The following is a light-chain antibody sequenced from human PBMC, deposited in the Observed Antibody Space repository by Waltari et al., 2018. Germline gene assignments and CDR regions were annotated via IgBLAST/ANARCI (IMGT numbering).Light chain of an antibody. CDR2: DAS. V-gene: IGKV3-20*01. CDR3: QHYVRLPAT. Sequence: ELVLPQSPGTLSLSPGESATLACRPSQSVGRSLAWYQQKPGQAPRLLIYDASRRATGIPDRFSGSGSGTDFSLTISTLEPEDFAVYYCQHYVRLPATFGQGTKVEI. CDR1: QSVGRS. J-gene: IGKJ1*01.